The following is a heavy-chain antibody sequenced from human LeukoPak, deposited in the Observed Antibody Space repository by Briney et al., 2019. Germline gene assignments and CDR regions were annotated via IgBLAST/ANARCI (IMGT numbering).Heavy chain of an antibody. J-gene: IGHJ4*02. CDR2: VYNNENT. Sequence: SETLSLTCSVSGGSISIYYWSWVRQPPGKGLEWIGYVYNNENTIYNPSLKSRATISADTSKNQFSLKLSDVTAADTAVYYCVRDRELNFWGQGILVTVSS. CDR3: VRDRELNF. D-gene: IGHD1-7*01. CDR1: GGSISIYY. V-gene: IGHV4-59*01.